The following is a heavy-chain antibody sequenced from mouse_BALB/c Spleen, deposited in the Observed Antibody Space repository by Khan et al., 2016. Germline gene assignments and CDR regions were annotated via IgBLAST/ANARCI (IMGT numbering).Heavy chain of an antibody. CDR2: IHPGGGGS. D-gene: IGHD2-4*01. Sequence: QVQLKQSGAELVRPGASVKLSCKALGYTFTDYEMHWVKQTPVHGLEWLGAIHPGGGGSAYTQMLKVMATLTADKSSSTAYMELSSLTSEDSAVYYCAKGLRRGYYFDSWGQGTTLTVSS. CDR3: AKGLRRGYYFDS. J-gene: IGHJ2*01. CDR1: GYTFTDYE. V-gene: IGHV1-15*01.